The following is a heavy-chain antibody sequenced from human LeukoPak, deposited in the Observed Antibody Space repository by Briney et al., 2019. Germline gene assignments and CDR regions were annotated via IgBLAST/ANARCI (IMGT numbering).Heavy chain of an antibody. V-gene: IGHV3-15*07. D-gene: IGHD3-22*01. J-gene: IGHJ5*02. CDR3: ATDFYDST. CDR2: IRSNSDGGTI. CDR1: GFTFSNAW. Sequence: PGGSLRLSCAASGFTFSNAWMNWVRQAPGKGLEWVGRIRSNSDGGTIDYAAPVKGRFTLSRDDSKTTLYLQMNSLQTEDTAVYYCATDFYDSTWGQGTLVTVSS.